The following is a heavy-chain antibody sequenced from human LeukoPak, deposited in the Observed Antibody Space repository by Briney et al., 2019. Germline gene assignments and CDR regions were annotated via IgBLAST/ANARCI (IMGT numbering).Heavy chain of an antibody. CDR1: GFTFSSYW. J-gene: IGHJ1*01. Sequence: GGSLRLSCAASGFTFSSYWMSWVRQAPGKGLEWVANIKQDGSEKYYVDSVEGRFTISRDNAKNSLYLQMNSLRAEDTAVYYCAICGGDCYSWYFQHWGQGTLVTVSS. V-gene: IGHV3-7*01. D-gene: IGHD2-21*02. CDR3: AICGGDCYSWYFQH. CDR2: IKQDGSEK.